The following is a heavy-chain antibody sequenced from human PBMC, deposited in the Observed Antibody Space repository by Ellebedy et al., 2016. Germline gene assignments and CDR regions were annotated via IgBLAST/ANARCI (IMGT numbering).Heavy chain of an antibody. D-gene: IGHD3-10*01. CDR1: DFAFSTYY. V-gene: IGHV3-7*01. Sequence: GGSLRLSXIASDFAFSTYYMSWVRQAPGKGLEWVANINQDGTEKYYVESVKGRFTISRDNAKNSLDLQMDSLRAEDTAVYYCARDLVTMALRFYYFGMDVWGQGTTVTVSS. CDR2: INQDGTEK. J-gene: IGHJ6*02. CDR3: ARDLVTMALRFYYFGMDV.